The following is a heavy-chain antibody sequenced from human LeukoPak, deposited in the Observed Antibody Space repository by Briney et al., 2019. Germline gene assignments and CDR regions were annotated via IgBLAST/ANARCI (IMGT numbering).Heavy chain of an antibody. CDR3: ARRRSAAPHYYYYYMDV. Sequence: SETLSLTCTVSGGSISSYYWSWIRQPPGKGLEWIGYIYTSGSTNYNPSLKSRVTISVDTSKNQFSLKLSSVTAADTAVYYCARRRSAAPHYYYYYMDVWGKGTTVTVSS. D-gene: IGHD6-13*01. CDR1: GGSISSYY. CDR2: IYTSGST. J-gene: IGHJ6*03. V-gene: IGHV4-4*09.